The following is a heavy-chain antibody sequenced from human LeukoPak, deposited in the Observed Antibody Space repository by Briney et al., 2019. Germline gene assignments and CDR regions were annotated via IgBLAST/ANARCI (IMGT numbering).Heavy chain of an antibody. CDR2: INHSGST. V-gene: IGHV4-34*01. D-gene: IGHD3-16*01. CDR1: GGSFSGYY. J-gene: IGHJ6*03. CDR3: ASQPPRGITYYYYYYMDV. Sequence: PSETLSLTCAVYGGSFSGYYWSWIRQPPGKGLEWIGKINHSGSTNYNPSLKSRVTISVDTSKNQFSLKLSSVTAADTAVYYCASQPPRGITYYYYYYMDVWGKGTTVTVSS.